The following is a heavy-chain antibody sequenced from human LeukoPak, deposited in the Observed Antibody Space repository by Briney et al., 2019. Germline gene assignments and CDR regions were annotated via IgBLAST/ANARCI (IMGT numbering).Heavy chain of an antibody. V-gene: IGHV4-61*01. Sequence: SETLSLTCTVSGGSVSSGSYYWSWIRQPPGKGLEWIGYIYYSGSTNYTPSLKSRVTISVDTSKNQFSLRLSSVTAADTAVFYCARAGSSRPFDYWGQGTLVTVSS. CDR2: IYYSGST. D-gene: IGHD6-13*01. J-gene: IGHJ4*02. CDR3: ARAGSSRPFDY. CDR1: GGSVSSGSYY.